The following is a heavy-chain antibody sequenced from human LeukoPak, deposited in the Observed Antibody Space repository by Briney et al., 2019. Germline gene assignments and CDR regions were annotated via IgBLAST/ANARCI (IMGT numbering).Heavy chain of an antibody. J-gene: IGHJ4*02. V-gene: IGHV4-38-2*01. CDR2: IHHSGNT. CDR1: GYSISRGYH. D-gene: IGHD1-1*01. Sequence: SETLSLTCAVSGYSISRGYHLGLIRQPPGKGLEWIGSIHHSGNTYYNSSLKSRVTISVDTSNNQFSLKVNSVTAADTAVYYCARVDWNPDYWGQGTLVAVSS. CDR3: ARVDWNPDY.